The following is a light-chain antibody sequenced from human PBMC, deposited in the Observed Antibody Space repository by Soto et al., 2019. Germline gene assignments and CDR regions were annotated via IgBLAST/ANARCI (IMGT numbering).Light chain of an antibody. Sequence: QSALTQPASVSGSPGQSITISCTGTSTDVCGYNYVSWYQHHAGKAPRLMIYASSNRPSGVSHRFSGSRSGNTASLPISGLQAEDEADYYCSSYTSGTTLYVFGTGTKVTVL. V-gene: IGLV2-14*01. CDR3: SSYTSGTTLYV. CDR2: ASS. CDR1: STDVCGYNY. J-gene: IGLJ1*01.